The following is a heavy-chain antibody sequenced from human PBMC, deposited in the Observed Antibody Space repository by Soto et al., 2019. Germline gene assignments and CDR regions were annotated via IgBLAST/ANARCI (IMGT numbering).Heavy chain of an antibody. Sequence: SLRLSCAASGFTFSSYGMHWVRQAPGKGLEWVAVISYDGSNKYYADSVKGRFTISRDNSKNTLYLQMNSLRAEDTAVYYCAKDIVVVPAAKRTPYYYYGMDVWGQGTTVTVSS. V-gene: IGHV3-30*18. CDR3: AKDIVVVPAAKRTPYYYYGMDV. CDR1: GFTFSSYG. J-gene: IGHJ6*02. CDR2: ISYDGSNK. D-gene: IGHD2-2*01.